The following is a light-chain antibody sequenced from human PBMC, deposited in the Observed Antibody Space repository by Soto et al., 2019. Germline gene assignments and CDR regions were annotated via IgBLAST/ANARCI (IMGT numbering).Light chain of an antibody. Sequence: DIQLTQSPSSLSASVGDRVSITCWASQTIDVYLNWYLQKPGRAPQLLIYAASKLQGGVPSRFSGSASGTDFTLIISSLQPDDSGTYFCQQSYMTPRTFGQGTKVEI. V-gene: IGKV1-39*01. CDR3: QQSYMTPRT. CDR1: QTIDVY. CDR2: AAS. J-gene: IGKJ1*01.